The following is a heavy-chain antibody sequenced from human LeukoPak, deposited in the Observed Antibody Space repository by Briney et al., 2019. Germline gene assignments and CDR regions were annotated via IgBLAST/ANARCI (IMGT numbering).Heavy chain of an antibody. CDR3: ARDLSRDGRVRPDY. CDR2: IKQDGSEK. D-gene: IGHD5-24*01. V-gene: IGHV3-7*01. J-gene: IGHJ4*02. Sequence: RSGGSLRLSCAASGFTFSSYSMNWVRQAPGKGLEWVANIKQDGSEKYYVDSVKGRFTISRDNAKNSLYLQMNSLRAEDTAVYYCARDLSRDGRVRPDYWGQGTLVTVSS. CDR1: GFTFSSYS.